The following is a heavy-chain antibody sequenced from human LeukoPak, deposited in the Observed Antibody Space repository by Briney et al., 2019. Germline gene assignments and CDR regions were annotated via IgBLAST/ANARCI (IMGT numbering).Heavy chain of an antibody. CDR3: SDAVAG. Sequence: GGSLSLSCAASGFSVSNNYVTWVRQPPGKGLEWVSDIYSDGSSYYADSVKGRFTISRDNSKNTLYLQMNSLALEDTALYYCSDAVAGWGQGTLDTVSS. CDR2: IYSDGSS. D-gene: IGHD4-23*01. CDR1: GFSVSNNY. J-gene: IGHJ4*02. V-gene: IGHV3-53*05.